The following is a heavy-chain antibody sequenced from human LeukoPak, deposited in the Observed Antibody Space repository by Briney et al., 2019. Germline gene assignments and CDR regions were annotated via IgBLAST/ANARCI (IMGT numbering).Heavy chain of an antibody. CDR1: GFTFSSYA. D-gene: IGHD3-10*01. CDR2: ISGGGGRT. CDR3: VEGWGDYWYFDL. Sequence: GGSLRLSCAASGFTFSSYAMSWVRQAPGKGLEWVSAISGGGGRTYYADSVKGRFTISRDNSKNTVYLQMNSLRAEDTAVYYCVEGWGDYWYFDLWGRGTLVTVSS. J-gene: IGHJ2*01. V-gene: IGHV3-23*01.